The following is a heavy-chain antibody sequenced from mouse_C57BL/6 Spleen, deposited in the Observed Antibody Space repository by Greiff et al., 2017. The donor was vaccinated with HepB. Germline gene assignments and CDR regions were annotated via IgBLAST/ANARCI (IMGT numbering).Heavy chain of an antibody. J-gene: IGHJ3*01. CDR3: ARDGGLAWFAY. D-gene: IGHD2-3*01. CDR2: IHPNSGST. V-gene: IGHV1-64*01. Sequence: QVQLQQSGAELVKPGASVKLSCKASGYTFTSYWMHWVKQRPGQGLEWIGMIHPNSGSTNYNEKFKSKATLTVDKSSSTAYMQLSSLTSEDSAVYYCARDGGLAWFAYWGQGTLVTVSA. CDR1: GYTFTSYW.